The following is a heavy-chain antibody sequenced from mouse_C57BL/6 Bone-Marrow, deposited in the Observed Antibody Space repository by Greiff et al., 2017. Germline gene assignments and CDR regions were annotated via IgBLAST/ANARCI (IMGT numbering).Heavy chain of an antibody. J-gene: IGHJ3*01. Sequence: QVQLQQSGAELAKPGASVKLSCKASGYTFTSYWMHWVKQRPGQGLEWIGYINPSSGYTKYNQKFKDKATLTAAKSSSTAYMQLSSLTYEDSAVYYCARGRSYGAYWGQGTLVTVSA. D-gene: IGHD1-1*02. CDR2: INPSSGYT. CDR3: ARGRSYGAY. CDR1: GYTFTSYW. V-gene: IGHV1-7*01.